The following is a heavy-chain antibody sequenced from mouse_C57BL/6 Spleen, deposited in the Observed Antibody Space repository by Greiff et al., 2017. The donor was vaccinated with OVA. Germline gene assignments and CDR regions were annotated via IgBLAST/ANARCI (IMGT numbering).Heavy chain of an antibody. CDR1: GYTFTSYW. CDR3: ARSYYDYALDY. CDR2: IDPSDSYT. J-gene: IGHJ2*01. V-gene: IGHV1-50*01. Sequence: QVQLQQPGAELVKPGASVKLSCKASGYTFTSYWMQWVKQRPGQGLEWIGEIDPSDSYTNYNQKFKGKATLTVDTSSSTAYMQLSSLTSEDSAVYYCARSYYDYALDYWGQGTTLTVSS. D-gene: IGHD2-4*01.